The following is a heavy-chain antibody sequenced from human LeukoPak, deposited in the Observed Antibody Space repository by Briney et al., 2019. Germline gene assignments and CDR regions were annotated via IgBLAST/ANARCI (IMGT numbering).Heavy chain of an antibody. J-gene: IGHJ5*02. CDR1: GGSLSENW. CDR3: ARAIAYVVVPAAMPHNWFDP. CDR2: IFHTGST. D-gene: IGHD2-2*01. Sequence: SETLSLTCVVSGGSLSENWWSWVRQPPGKGLEWLGEIFHTGSTNYNPPLKSRVTISVDTSKNQFSLKLSSVTAADTAVYYCARAIAYVVVPAAMPHNWFDPWGQGTLVTVSS. V-gene: IGHV4-4*02.